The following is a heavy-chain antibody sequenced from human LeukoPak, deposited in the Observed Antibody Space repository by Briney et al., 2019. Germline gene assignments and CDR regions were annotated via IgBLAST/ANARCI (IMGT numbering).Heavy chain of an antibody. D-gene: IGHD6-19*01. CDR2: IYYTGTT. CDR3: ARGLPSYSSGWDAFDI. CDR1: AGSISSYY. Sequence: SETLSLTCTVSAGSISSYYWSWIRQPPGKGLEWIGYIYYTGTTNYNPSLKTRVTISVDTSKNHFSLKLSSVTAADTAVYFCARGLPSYSSGWDAFDIWGQGTIVTVSS. V-gene: IGHV4-59*01. J-gene: IGHJ3*02.